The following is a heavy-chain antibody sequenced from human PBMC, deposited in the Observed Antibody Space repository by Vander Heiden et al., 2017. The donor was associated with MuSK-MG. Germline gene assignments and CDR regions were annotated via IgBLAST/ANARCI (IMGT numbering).Heavy chain of an antibody. CDR3: IRDLRIYDA. D-gene: IGHD3-10*01. Sequence: EVQLVESGGGLVQPGGSLRLSCAASGFTFSSYWMHWVRQAPGKGLVWVARIHGDGITTNYADSVKGRFTVSRDNAKNTLHLQMNSLRAEDTAVYYCIRDLRIYDAWGQGALGTVSS. CDR1: GFTFSSYW. J-gene: IGHJ5*02. V-gene: IGHV3-74*01. CDR2: IHGDGITT.